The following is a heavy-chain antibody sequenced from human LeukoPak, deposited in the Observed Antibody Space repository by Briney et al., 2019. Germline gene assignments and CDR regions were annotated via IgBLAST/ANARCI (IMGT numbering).Heavy chain of an antibody. J-gene: IGHJ1*01. CDR1: GGSISGSSYY. CDR3: ARNRYYDSSGYYYHEYFQH. Sequence: SETLSLTCTVSGGSISGSSYYWGWIRQPPGKGLEWIGEINHSGSTNYNPSLKSRVTISVDTSKNQFSLKLSSVTAADTAVYYCARNRYYDSSGYYYHEYFQHWGQGTLVTVSS. CDR2: INHSGST. D-gene: IGHD3-22*01. V-gene: IGHV4-39*07.